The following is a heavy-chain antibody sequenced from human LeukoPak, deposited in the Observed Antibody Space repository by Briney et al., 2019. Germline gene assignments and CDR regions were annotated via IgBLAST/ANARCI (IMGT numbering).Heavy chain of an antibody. J-gene: IGHJ5*02. CDR3: ARQSSGGGGYSYAYYDTKWGNWFDP. D-gene: IGHD5-18*01. V-gene: IGHV5-51*01. Sequence: GESLKISCKGSGYSFTSYWIGWVRQLPGKGLEWMGIIYPGDSDTRYSPSFQGQVTISADKSISTAYLQWSSLKASDTAMYYCARQSSGGGGYSYAYYDTKWGNWFDPWGQGTLVTVSS. CDR1: GYSFTSYW. CDR2: IYPGDSDT.